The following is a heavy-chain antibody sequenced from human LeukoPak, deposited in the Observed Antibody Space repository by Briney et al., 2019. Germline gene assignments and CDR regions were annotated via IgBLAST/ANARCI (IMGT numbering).Heavy chain of an antibody. J-gene: IGHJ4*02. CDR1: GFTLSSYG. Sequence: GGSLRLSCAASGFTLSSYGMHWVRQAPGKGLEWVAVISYDGSNKYYADSVKGRFTISRDNAKNSLYLQMNSLRAEDTALYYCAKDGTRGELPSFDYWGQGTLVTVSS. V-gene: IGHV3-30*18. CDR2: ISYDGSNK. CDR3: AKDGTRGELPSFDY. D-gene: IGHD1-26*01.